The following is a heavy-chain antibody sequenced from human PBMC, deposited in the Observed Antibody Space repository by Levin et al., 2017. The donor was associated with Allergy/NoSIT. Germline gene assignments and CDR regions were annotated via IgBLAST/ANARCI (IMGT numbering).Heavy chain of an antibody. V-gene: IGHV4-61*02. CDR2: IYVTGST. J-gene: IGHJ6*03. D-gene: IGHD5-12*01. CDR1: GDSISRGFYY. CDR3: ARDLEGCSGYKPYCCMDV. Sequence: SETLSLTCSVSGDSISRGFYYWSWIRQPAGEGLEWIGRIYVTGSTTYSPSLKSRVTISLDRSKDQVSLKLNSVTAADTAVYYCARDLEGCSGYKPYCCMDVWGKGTTVTVSS.